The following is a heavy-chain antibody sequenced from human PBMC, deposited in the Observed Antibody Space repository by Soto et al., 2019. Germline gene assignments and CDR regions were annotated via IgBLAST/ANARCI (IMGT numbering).Heavy chain of an antibody. Sequence: PGGSLILSCAASGFTFSCYWMHWVRQAPGKGLVWVSRISGDGTSTSYADSVKGRFTISRDNAKNTMYLQMNSLRAEDTAVYYCARVGYDSYWGQGTLVTVSS. D-gene: IGHD5-12*01. CDR1: GFTFSCYW. V-gene: IGHV3-74*01. CDR2: ISGDGTST. CDR3: ARVGYDSY. J-gene: IGHJ4*02.